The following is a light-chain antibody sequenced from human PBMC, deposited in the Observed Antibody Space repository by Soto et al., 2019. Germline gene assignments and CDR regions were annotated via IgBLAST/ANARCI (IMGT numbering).Light chain of an antibody. CDR2: DNY. CDR3: AAWDSSLGAVI. Sequence: QSVLTQPPSVSAAPGQKVTISCSGSSSNIGGSYVVWYQQFPGTPPQLLISDNYKRPSGTPDRFSGSKAVTSATLDITGLQTGDEAEYYCAAWDSSLGAVIFGGGTKLTVL. V-gene: IGLV1-51*01. J-gene: IGLJ2*01. CDR1: SSNIGGSY.